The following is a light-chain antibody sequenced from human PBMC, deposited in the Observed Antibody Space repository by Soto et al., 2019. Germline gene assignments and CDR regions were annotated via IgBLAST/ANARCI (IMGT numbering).Light chain of an antibody. J-gene: IGLJ2*01. CDR3: TSYTSSGALV. V-gene: IGLV2-14*01. CDR2: DVS. Sequence: QSALTQPASVSGSPGQSITISCTGTSSDVGGYNYVSWYQQHPGKAPKLMIYDVSNRPSGVSNRFSGSKSGNTASLTISGLQAEDEADYCCTSYTSSGALVFGGGTKLTV. CDR1: SSDVGGYNY.